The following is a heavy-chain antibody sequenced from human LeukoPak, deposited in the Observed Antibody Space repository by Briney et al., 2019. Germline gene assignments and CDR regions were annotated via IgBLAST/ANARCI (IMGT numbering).Heavy chain of an antibody. J-gene: IGHJ4*02. D-gene: IGHD6-19*01. CDR2: IYISGST. Sequence: PSETLSLTCTVSGGSISSYYWSWIRQPAGKGLEWIGRIYISGSTNYNPSLKSRVTISVDTSKNQFSLKLSSVTAADTAVYYCAREAQWLVHGYWGQGTLVTVSS. CDR3: AREAQWLVHGY. CDR1: GGSISSYY. V-gene: IGHV4-4*07.